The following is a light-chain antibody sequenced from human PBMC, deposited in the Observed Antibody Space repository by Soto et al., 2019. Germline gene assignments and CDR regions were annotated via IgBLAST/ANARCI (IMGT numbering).Light chain of an antibody. CDR2: RND. CDR1: SSNIGTHY. CDR3: ATWDDSLSGFFV. Sequence: QSVLTQPPSASGTPGQRVTISCSGSSSNIGTHYVYWYQQLPGTAPKLLIHRNDQRPSGVPDRFSGSKSGTSASLAISGLRSDDEADYYCATWDDSLSGFFVFGSGTKVTVL. J-gene: IGLJ1*01. V-gene: IGLV1-47*01.